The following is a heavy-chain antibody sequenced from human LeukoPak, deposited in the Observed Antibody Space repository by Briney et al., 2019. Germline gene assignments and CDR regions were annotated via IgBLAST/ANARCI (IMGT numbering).Heavy chain of an antibody. Sequence: ASVKVSCKVSGYTLTELSMHWVRQAPGKGLEWMGGFDPEDGETIYAQKFQGRVTMTEDTSTDTAYMELSSLRSEDTAVYYCATEIPYYYDSSGYDYYFDYWGQGTLVTVSS. CDR3: ATEIPYYYDSSGYDYYFDY. V-gene: IGHV1-24*01. J-gene: IGHJ4*02. CDR1: GYTLTELS. CDR2: FDPEDGET. D-gene: IGHD3-22*01.